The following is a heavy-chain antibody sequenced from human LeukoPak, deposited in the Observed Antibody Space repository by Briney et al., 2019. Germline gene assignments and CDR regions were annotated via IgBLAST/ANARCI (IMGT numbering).Heavy chain of an antibody. D-gene: IGHD3-3*01. CDR1: GFTFSSYG. CDR3: AKDLEGYDFAFVSH. J-gene: IGHJ4*02. CDR2: ISGSGGST. V-gene: IGHV3-23*01. Sequence: GGSLRLSCAGSGFTFSSYGMSWVRQAPGKGLEWVSAISGSGGSTYYADSVKARFTISRDNSKNTLYLQMNSLRAEDTAVYYCAKDLEGYDFAFVSHWGQGTLVTVSS.